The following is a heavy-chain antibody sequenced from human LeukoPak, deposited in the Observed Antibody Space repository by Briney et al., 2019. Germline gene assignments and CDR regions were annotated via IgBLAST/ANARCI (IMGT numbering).Heavy chain of an antibody. D-gene: IGHD3-3*01. J-gene: IGHJ6*03. CDR1: GDTFTKYW. CDR3: ARHEVGGDSSSGYEYYYYVDV. Sequence: GESLKISCEAFGDTFTKYWIGWVRQMPGKGLEWMGMIYPDDSDTKYSPSFQGQVTISVDESISTAYLQWSSLKASDTAIYYCARHEVGGDSSSGYEYYYYVDVWGKGTAVTVSS. CDR2: IYPDDSDT. V-gene: IGHV5-51*01.